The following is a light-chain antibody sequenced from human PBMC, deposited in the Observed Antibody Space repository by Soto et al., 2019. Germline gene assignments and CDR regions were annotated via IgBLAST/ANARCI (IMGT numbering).Light chain of an antibody. CDR3: NSYAGTTPHV. J-gene: IGLJ1*01. V-gene: IGLV2-8*01. Sequence: QSALTQPPSASGSPGQSVTISCTGTSSDVGGYNYVSWYQQHPGKAPKLMIYEVSKRPSGVPDRFSGSKSGNTASLTVSGLQAEDEAEYYCNSYAGTTPHVFGTGTKVTVL. CDR1: SSDVGGYNY. CDR2: EVS.